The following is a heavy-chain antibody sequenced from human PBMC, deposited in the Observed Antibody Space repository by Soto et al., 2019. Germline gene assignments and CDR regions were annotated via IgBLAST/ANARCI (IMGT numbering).Heavy chain of an antibody. J-gene: IGHJ6*02. CDR1: VYSFLNYW. CDR2: IYPDDSET. CDR3: ARLGFNYDFLSGYYNVHHYYGIDV. D-gene: IGHD3-3*01. Sequence: GESLKISCKGSVYSFLNYWIGWVRQMPGKDLEWIGIIYPDDSETRYSPSFQGRVTISVDRSITTTYLQWNTLQASDTATYYCARLGFNYDFLSGYYNVHHYYGIDVWGQGTTVTV. V-gene: IGHV5-51*01.